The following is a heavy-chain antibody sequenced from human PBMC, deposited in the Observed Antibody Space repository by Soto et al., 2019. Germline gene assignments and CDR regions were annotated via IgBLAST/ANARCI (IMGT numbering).Heavy chain of an antibody. CDR2: INPYNGNT. Sequence: VSSVQVSCKASGYPFTRHGINWVRQAPGQGLEWLGWINPYNGNTKYAQKVQGRVTMTTDTSTSTAYMDLRSLRSDDTAVYYCATGAAGIAARGRRGKGTRITVSS. CDR3: ATGAAGIAARGR. V-gene: IGHV1-18*01. CDR1: GYPFTRHG. J-gene: IGHJ4*02. D-gene: IGHD6-6*01.